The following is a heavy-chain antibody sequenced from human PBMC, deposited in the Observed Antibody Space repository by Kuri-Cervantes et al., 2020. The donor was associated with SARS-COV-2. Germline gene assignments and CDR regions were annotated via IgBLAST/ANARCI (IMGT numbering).Heavy chain of an antibody. CDR1: NFSISSTYY. CDR3: ASGYDFWTDY. D-gene: IGHD3-3*01. J-gene: IGHJ4*02. CDR2: IYHSGST. V-gene: IGHV4-38-2*01. Sequence: SETLSLTCAVSNFSISSTYYWGWVRQPPGKGLEWIGSIYHSGSTYYNPSLKSRVTISADTSKNQFSLKLSSVTAADTAMYYCASGYDFWTDYWGQGTLVTVSS.